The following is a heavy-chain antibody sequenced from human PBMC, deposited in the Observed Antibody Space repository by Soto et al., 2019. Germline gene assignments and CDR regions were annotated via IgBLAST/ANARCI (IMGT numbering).Heavy chain of an antibody. CDR3: STAGVESIPIFGVVAHYGMDV. J-gene: IGHJ6*02. V-gene: IGHV4-38-2*01. CDR2: IYHSVAT. Sequence: SETLSLTGVVSAYSISSGFYWGWIRQPPGKGLERIGSIYHSVATYYNPSLKRRVTMSVDKSKNQFSLKLSSVTAADTAMYYCSTAGVESIPIFGVVAHYGMDVCGQGTTVAVCS. CDR1: AYSISSGFY. D-gene: IGHD3-3*01.